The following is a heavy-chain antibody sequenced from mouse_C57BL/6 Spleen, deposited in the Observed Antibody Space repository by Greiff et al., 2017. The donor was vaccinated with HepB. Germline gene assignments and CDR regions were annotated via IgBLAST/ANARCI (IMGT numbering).Heavy chain of an antibody. J-gene: IGHJ2*01. Sequence: EVQVVESGEGLVKPGGSLKLSCAASGFTFSSYAMSWVRQTPEKRLEWVAYISSGGDYIYYADTVKGRFTISRDNARNTLYLQMSSLKSEDTAMYYCTRDRGYYGSSPYFDYWGQGTTLTVSS. CDR1: GFTFSSYA. V-gene: IGHV5-9-1*02. CDR3: TRDRGYYGSSPYFDY. D-gene: IGHD1-1*01. CDR2: ISSGGDYI.